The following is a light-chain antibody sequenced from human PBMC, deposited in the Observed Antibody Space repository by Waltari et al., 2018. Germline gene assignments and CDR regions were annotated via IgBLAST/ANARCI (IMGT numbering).Light chain of an antibody. J-gene: IGLJ2*01. CDR1: SSNIGRNT. CDR2: SNN. V-gene: IGLV1-44*01. Sequence: QSVLTQPPSPSGPPGQRVTISCSGSSSNIGRNTLNCYHQLPGTAPKLLIYSNNPRPSGGPDRCSGSKSGTSASLAISGLQSEDEADYYCAAWDDSLNGHVVFGGGTKLTVL. CDR3: AAWDDSLNGHVV.